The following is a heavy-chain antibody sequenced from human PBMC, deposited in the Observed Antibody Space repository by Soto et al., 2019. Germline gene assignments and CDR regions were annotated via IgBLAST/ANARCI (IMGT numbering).Heavy chain of an antibody. CDR1: GFTFSSYS. D-gene: IGHD4-17*01. Sequence: GGSLRLSCAASGFTFSSYSMNWVRQAPGKGLEWVSSISSSSSYIYYAESVKGRFTISRDNAKNSLYLQMNSLRAEDTAVYYCARAPGYGDYVYYYYYYIDVWGKGT. V-gene: IGHV3-21*01. CDR3: ARAPGYGDYVYYYYYYIDV. CDR2: ISSSSSYI. J-gene: IGHJ6*03.